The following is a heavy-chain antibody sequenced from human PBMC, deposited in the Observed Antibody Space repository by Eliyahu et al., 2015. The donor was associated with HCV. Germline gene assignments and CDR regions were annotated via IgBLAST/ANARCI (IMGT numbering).Heavy chain of an antibody. D-gene: IGHD3-10*01. Sequence: EVQLVESGGGLVKPGGSLRLSXAASGFTFSXAWMSWVRPAPGKGXEWIGRIKSKTDGGTTDYAASVKGRFTISRDDSKSTLYLQMNSLKTEDTAVYYCTTGAPGGFDYYLDVWGQGTTVTVSS. J-gene: IGHJ6*03. CDR2: IKSKTDGGTT. CDR3: TTGAPGGFDYYLDV. V-gene: IGHV3-15*01. CDR1: GFTFSXAW.